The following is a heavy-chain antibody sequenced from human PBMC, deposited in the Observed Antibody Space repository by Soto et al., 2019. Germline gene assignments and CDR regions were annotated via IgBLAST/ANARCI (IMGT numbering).Heavy chain of an antibody. Sequence: SVKVSCKASGGTFSSYAISWVRQAPGQGLEWMGGIIPIFGTANYAQKFQGRVTITADESTSTAYMELSSLRSEDTAVYYCASLGYCSGGSCPRAYWGQGTLVTVS. CDR2: IIPIFGTA. D-gene: IGHD2-15*01. V-gene: IGHV1-69*13. CDR1: GGTFSSYA. J-gene: IGHJ4*02. CDR3: ASLGYCSGGSCPRAY.